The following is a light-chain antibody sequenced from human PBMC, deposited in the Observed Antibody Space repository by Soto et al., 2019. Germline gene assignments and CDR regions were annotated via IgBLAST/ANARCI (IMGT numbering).Light chain of an antibody. CDR2: DAS. CDR3: QQYNSYPWT. Sequence: DIQMTQPPSTLSASVGDRVTITCRASQSISSWLAWYQQKPGKAPKLLIYDASSLESGVPSRFSGSGSGTEFTLTISSLQPDDFATYYCQQYNSYPWTCGQGTKWIS. CDR1: QSISSW. V-gene: IGKV1-5*01. J-gene: IGKJ1*01.